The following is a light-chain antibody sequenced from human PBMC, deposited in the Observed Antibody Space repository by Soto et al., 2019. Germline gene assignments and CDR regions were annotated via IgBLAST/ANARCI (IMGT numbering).Light chain of an antibody. CDR2: KAS. CDR3: QQYNNYWT. V-gene: IGKV1-5*03. J-gene: IGKJ1*01. Sequence: DIQMTQSPSTLSASVGDRVTITWRASQSCGTSLAWYQQRPGKAPNLLIYKASNLESGVPSRFSGSGSGTEFTLTISSVQPDDFATYYCQQYNNYWTFGQGTKVEVK. CDR1: QSCGTS.